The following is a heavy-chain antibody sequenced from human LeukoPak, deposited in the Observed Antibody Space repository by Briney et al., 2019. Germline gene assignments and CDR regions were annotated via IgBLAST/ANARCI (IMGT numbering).Heavy chain of an antibody. CDR1: GYSFTRYW. CDR3: ARRPQYSYGLYYFDY. V-gene: IGHV5-51*01. Sequence: GESLKISCKGSGYSFTRYWIGWVRQMPGKGLECMGIIYPGDSDTRYSPSFQGQVTISADTSISTAYLQWSSLKASDTAMYYSARRPQYSYGLYYFDYWGQGTLVTVSS. J-gene: IGHJ4*02. CDR2: IYPGDSDT. D-gene: IGHD5-18*01.